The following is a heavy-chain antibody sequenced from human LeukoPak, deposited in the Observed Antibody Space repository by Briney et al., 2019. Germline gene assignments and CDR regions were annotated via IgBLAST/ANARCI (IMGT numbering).Heavy chain of an antibody. CDR3: ARVGIDYSGNILKYYFDY. CDR1: GGSFSGYY. V-gene: IGHV4-34*01. CDR2: YSGST. Sequence: SETLSLTCAVYGGSFSGYYWSWIRQPPGGGLEWIAYSGSTNYNPSLKSRVIISVDTSKNQFSLKLSPVTAADTAVYYCARVGIDYSGNILKYYFDYWGQGTLVTVSS. D-gene: IGHD4-23*01. J-gene: IGHJ4*02.